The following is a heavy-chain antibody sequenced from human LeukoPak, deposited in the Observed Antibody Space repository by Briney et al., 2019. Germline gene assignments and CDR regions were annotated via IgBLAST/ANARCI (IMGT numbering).Heavy chain of an antibody. CDR2: IYSGGST. V-gene: IGHV3-66*01. J-gene: IGHJ5*02. CDR3: ARAGRPYCSGGSCFNWFDP. Sequence: PGGSLRLSCAASEFSVGSNYMTWVRQAPGKGLEWVSLIYSGGSTYYADSVKGRFTIFRDNSKNTLYLQMNSLRAEDTAVYYCARAGRPYCSGGSCFNWFDPWGQGTLVTVSS. D-gene: IGHD2-15*01. CDR1: EFSVGSNY.